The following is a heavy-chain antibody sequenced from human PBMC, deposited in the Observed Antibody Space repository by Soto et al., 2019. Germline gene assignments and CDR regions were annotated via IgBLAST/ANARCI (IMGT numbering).Heavy chain of an antibody. V-gene: IGHV1-69*13. CDR3: ARGLGALYYFDY. CDR2: IIPIFGTA. J-gene: IGHJ4*02. D-gene: IGHD2-21*01. CDR1: GGTFSSYA. Sequence: SVKVSCKASGGTFSSYAISWVRQAPAQGLEWMGGIIPIFGTANYAQKFQGRVTITADESTSTAYMELSSLRSEDTAVYYCARGLGALYYFDYWGQGTLVTVSS.